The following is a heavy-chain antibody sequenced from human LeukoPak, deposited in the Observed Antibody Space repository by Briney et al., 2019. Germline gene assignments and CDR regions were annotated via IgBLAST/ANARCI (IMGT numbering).Heavy chain of an antibody. V-gene: IGHV4-39*07. CDR1: GGSISSSSYY. Sequence: SETLSLTCTVSGGSISSSSYYWGWIRQPPGKGLEWIGSIYYSGSTYYNPSLKSRVTISLDTSKNQFSLKLSSVTAADTAVYYCARDLERYFDWLLPSNWFDPWGQGTLVTVSS. J-gene: IGHJ5*02. CDR3: ARDLERYFDWLLPSNWFDP. D-gene: IGHD3-9*01. CDR2: IYYSGST.